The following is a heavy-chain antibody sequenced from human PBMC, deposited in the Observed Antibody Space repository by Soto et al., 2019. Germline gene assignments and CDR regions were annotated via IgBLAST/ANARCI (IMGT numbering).Heavy chain of an antibody. D-gene: IGHD2-2*01. CDR1: GFTFSSYS. CDR3: ARSGDCSSTSCYLYFDL. J-gene: IGHJ2*01. CDR2: ISSSSSYI. V-gene: IGHV3-21*01. Sequence: GGSLRLSCAASGFTFSSYSMNWVRQAPGKGLEWVSSISSSSSYIYYADSVKGRFTISRDNAKNSLYLQMNSLRAEDTAVYYCARSGDCSSTSCYLYFDLWGRGTLVTVSS.